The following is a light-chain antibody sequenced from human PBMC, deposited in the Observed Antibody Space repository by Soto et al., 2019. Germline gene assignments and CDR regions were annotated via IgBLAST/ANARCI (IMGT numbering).Light chain of an antibody. CDR1: QVIANY. Sequence: EIQMTQSPSSLSASVGDSVTITCPACQVIANYLNWYQQKPGKAPKLLIYGAANLESGVPSRFSGSGSGTDFTFTISRLQPEDIATYYCQQYGDPQITICQGTRLEIK. CDR3: QQYGDPQIT. V-gene: IGKV1-33*01. CDR2: GAA. J-gene: IGKJ5*01.